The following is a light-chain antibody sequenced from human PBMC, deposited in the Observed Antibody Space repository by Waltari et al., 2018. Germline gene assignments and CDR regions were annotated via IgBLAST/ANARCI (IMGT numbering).Light chain of an antibody. CDR1: QSVSNA. Sequence: DILLTQSPATLSVSPGERATITCRASQSVSNALAWYQQKPGQAPRLLIYGTSSRPTGIPSRFSGSGSGTDFSLTISRLEPEDFAVYYCQHDESFPATFGPGTKVEI. CDR3: QHDESFPAT. CDR2: GTS. J-gene: IGKJ1*01. V-gene: IGKV3-20*01.